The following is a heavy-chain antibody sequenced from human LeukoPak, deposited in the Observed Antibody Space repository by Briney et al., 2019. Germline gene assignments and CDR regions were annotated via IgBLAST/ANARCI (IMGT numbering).Heavy chain of an antibody. CDR1: GGTFSSYA. CDR2: IIPIFGTA. CDR3: ARDGPQSPLRFLEWLTPRHYYYYGMDV. Sequence: ASVKVSCKASGGTFSSYAISWVRQAPGQGLEWMGGIIPIFGTANYAQKFQGRVTITADESTSTAYMELSSLRSEDTAVYYCARDGPQSPLRFLEWLTPRHYYYYGMDVWGQGTTVTVSS. D-gene: IGHD3-3*01. J-gene: IGHJ6*02. V-gene: IGHV1-69*13.